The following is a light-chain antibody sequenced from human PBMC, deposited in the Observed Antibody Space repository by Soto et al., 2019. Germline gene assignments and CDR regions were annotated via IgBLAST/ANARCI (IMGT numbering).Light chain of an antibody. J-gene: IGLJ1*01. Sequence: QSALTQPASVSGSPGQSITIHCTGNNSDVGAYNYVSWYQHHPGKAPKLMIYEVFIRPSGVSSRFSGSKSGSTASLTISGLLAEDVADYYCTSYTSTNTLHVFGTGTKLTVL. CDR2: EVF. V-gene: IGLV2-14*01. CDR3: TSYTSTNTLHV. CDR1: NSDVGAYNY.